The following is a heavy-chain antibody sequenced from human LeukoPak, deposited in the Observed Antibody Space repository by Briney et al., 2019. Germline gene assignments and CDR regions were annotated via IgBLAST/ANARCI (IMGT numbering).Heavy chain of an antibody. Sequence: PSQTLSLTCAVSGGSISSGGYSWSWIRQPPGKGLEWIGYIYYSGSTYYNPSLKSRVTISVDTSKNQFSLKLSSVTAADTAVYYCARARYYDYVWGSYRYTNLTPFPFDYWGQGTLVTVSS. CDR3: ARARYYDYVWGSYRYTNLTPFPFDY. V-gene: IGHV4-30-4*07. CDR1: GGSISSGGYS. D-gene: IGHD3-16*02. J-gene: IGHJ4*02. CDR2: IYYSGST.